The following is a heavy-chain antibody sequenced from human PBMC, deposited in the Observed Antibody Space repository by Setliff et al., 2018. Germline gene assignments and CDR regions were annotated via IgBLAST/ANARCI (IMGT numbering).Heavy chain of an antibody. J-gene: IGHJ5*02. CDR2: IYYSGST. Sequence: PSETLSLTCTVSGGSISSYYWSWIRQPPGKGLEWIGYIYYSGSTNYNPSLKSRVTISVDTSKNQFSLKLSSVTAADTAVYYCARWVPENWFDPWGQGTLGTVSS. V-gene: IGHV4-59*01. CDR1: GGSISSYY. CDR3: ARWVPENWFDP.